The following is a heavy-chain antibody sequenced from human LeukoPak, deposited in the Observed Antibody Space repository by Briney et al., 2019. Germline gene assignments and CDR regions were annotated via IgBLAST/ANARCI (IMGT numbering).Heavy chain of an antibody. CDR2: MNPNSGNT. V-gene: IGHV1-8*01. CDR3: ARGPPRIAAAGVYYYYYGMDV. J-gene: IGHJ6*02. D-gene: IGHD6-13*01. Sequence: GASVKVSRKASGYTFTSYDINWVRQATGQGLEWMGWMNPNSGNTGYAQKFQGRVTMTRNTSISTAYMELSSLRSEDTAVYYCARGPPRIAAAGVYYYYYGMDVWGQGTTVTVSS. CDR1: GYTFTSYD.